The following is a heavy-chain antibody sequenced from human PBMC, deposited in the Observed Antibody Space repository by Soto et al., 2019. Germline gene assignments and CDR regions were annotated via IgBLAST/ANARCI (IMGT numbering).Heavy chain of an antibody. CDR3: AKDQGIAASHGID. J-gene: IGHJ3*01. V-gene: IGHV3-30*18. CDR1: GFTINNYG. D-gene: IGHD6-13*01. Sequence: QVQLVESGGGVVQPGTSLRLSCAASGFTINNYGMHWVRQAPGTGLEWVAAISNDGSDKYYADSVKGRLTISRDNSKNTLYLQMDSLSAEDTAVYYCAKDQGIAASHGIDWGQGTMVTVSS. CDR2: ISNDGSDK.